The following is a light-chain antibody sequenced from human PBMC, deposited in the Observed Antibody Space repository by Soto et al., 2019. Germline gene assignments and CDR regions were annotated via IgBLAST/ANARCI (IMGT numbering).Light chain of an antibody. CDR1: SSDVGGYNY. Sequence: QSALTRPASVSGSRGQSITISCTGTSSDVGGYNYVSWYQHHPGKAPKLMIYEVSNRPSGVSNRFSGSKSGNTASLTISGLQAEDEADYYCSSYRDTHNLVFGIGTKVTVL. CDR2: EVS. V-gene: IGLV2-14*01. J-gene: IGLJ1*01. CDR3: SSYRDTHNLV.